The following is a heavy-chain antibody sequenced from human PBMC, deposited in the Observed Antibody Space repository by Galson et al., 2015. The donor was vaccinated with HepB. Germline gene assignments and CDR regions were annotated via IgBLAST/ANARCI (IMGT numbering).Heavy chain of an antibody. CDR2: ISTDGSFT. D-gene: IGHD3-3*01. CDR1: EFAFSNDW. Sequence: SLRLSCAASEFAFSNDWVHWVRQAPGKGLVWVSRISTDGSFTEHADSVKGRFTISRDNAKNTLYLQMNSLRAEDTAIYYCAFFGSAWSLSYWGQGAQVTVSS. CDR3: AFFGSAWSLSY. J-gene: IGHJ4*02. V-gene: IGHV3-74*03.